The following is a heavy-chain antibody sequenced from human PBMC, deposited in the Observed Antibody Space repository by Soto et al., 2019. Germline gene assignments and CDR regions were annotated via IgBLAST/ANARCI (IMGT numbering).Heavy chain of an antibody. V-gene: IGHV3-74*01. CDR3: TRAHDDGEIDY. Sequence: EVQLVESGGGLVQPGGSLRLSCAASGFTFSSYWMNWVRQAPGKGLVWVSRINSDGSSTSNADSVKGRFTISRDNAKNTLYLQMNSLRAEDTAVYYCTRAHDDGEIDYWGQGTLVTVSS. D-gene: IGHD4-17*01. J-gene: IGHJ4*02. CDR2: INSDGSST. CDR1: GFTFSSYW.